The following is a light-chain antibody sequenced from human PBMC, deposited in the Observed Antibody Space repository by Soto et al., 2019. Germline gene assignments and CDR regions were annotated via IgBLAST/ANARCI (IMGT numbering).Light chain of an antibody. CDR2: DAS. V-gene: IGKV3-11*01. CDR3: QQRSNWPGFT. J-gene: IGKJ3*01. Sequence: EIVLTQSPATLSLSPGERATLSCRASQSVSSYLAWYQQKPGQAPRLLIYDASNRGTGIPARFSGSGSGTDVTLTISSLEPEDFAVYYCQQRSNWPGFTFGPGTKVDIK. CDR1: QSVSSY.